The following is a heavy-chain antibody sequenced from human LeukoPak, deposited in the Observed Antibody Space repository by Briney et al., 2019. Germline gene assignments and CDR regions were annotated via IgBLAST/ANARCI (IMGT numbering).Heavy chain of an antibody. CDR1: GFTFSIYA. J-gene: IGHJ4*02. Sequence: GWSLRLSCAASGFTFSIYAMHWVRQAPGKGLEWVAVISFDGSNKYYADSVKGRFTISRDSSKNTLYLQMNSLRPEDTAVYYCARVGYGGYGVGEFDYWGQGTLVTVSS. CDR2: ISFDGSNK. CDR3: ARVGYGGYGVGEFDY. D-gene: IGHD5-12*01. V-gene: IGHV3-30-3*01.